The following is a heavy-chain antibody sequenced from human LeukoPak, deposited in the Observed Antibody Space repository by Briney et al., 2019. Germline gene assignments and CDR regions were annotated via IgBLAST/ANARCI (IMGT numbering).Heavy chain of an antibody. CDR2: IWYDGTKQ. CDR1: GFSFSRYG. D-gene: IGHD3-22*01. CDR3: ARPFNYYDSSGYLSY. Sequence: GGSLRLSCAASGFSFSRYGMHWVRQAPGEGLEWVGVIWYDGTKQYYADSVKGRFTISRDDSKNTLDLHMNRLGVEDTAVYYCARPFNYYDSSGYLSYWGQGTLVTVSS. V-gene: IGHV3-33*01. J-gene: IGHJ4*02.